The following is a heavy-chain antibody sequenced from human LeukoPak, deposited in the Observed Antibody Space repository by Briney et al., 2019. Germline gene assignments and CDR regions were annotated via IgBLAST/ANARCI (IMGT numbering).Heavy chain of an antibody. D-gene: IGHD2-15*01. Sequence: GGSLRLSCAASGFTFSRYWMSWVRQAPGKGLEWVANIKQDGSQKYYVDSVKGRFTISRDNAENSLYLQMNSLRAEDTAVYYCAREGYCSGGSCYFDYWGQGTLVTVSS. J-gene: IGHJ4*02. CDR2: IKQDGSQK. CDR3: AREGYCSGGSCYFDY. CDR1: GFTFSRYW. V-gene: IGHV3-7*01.